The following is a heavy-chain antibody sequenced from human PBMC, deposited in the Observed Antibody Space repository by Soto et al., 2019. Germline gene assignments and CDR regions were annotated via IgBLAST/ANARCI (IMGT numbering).Heavy chain of an antibody. V-gene: IGHV4-59*11. Sequence: QVQLQESGPRLVKPSETLSLPCSVSGVSIGSHFWSWIRQAPGKGPELVGYIYHTVNTNYTPALKSRVTISMDTSENQLALQLSSVTAADTAVYYCARLQYTVVTALDIWGQGTMVTVSS. CDR3: ARLQYTVVTALDI. CDR2: IYHTVNT. CDR1: GVSIGSHF. D-gene: IGHD2-15*01. J-gene: IGHJ3*02.